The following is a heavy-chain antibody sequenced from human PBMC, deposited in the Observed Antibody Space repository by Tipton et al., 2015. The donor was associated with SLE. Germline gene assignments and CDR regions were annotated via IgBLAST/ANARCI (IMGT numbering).Heavy chain of an antibody. D-gene: IGHD4-23*01. CDR2: ITTSGHTI. CDR1: GFTFSDSY. CDR3: ARHTASVRRIDS. V-gene: IGHV3-11*01. J-gene: IGHJ4*02. Sequence: SLRLSCVGSGFTFSDSYMCWIRQAPGKALEWISYITTSGHTIYYADSVQGRFTISRDNAKNSLFLQMDNLRAEDTPVYFWARHTASVRRIDSGGQGTLVAASS.